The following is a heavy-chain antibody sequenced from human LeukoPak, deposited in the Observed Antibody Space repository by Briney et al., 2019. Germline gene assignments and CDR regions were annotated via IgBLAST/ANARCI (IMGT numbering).Heavy chain of an antibody. CDR2: IDHSGST. V-gene: IGHV4-34*01. J-gene: IGHJ4*02. D-gene: IGHD6-19*01. CDR1: GGSFSGYY. CDR3: ARGSGWYSDY. Sequence: SETLSLTCAVYGGSFSGYYWSWIRQPPGKGLEWIGEIDHSGSTNYNPSLKSRVTISVDTSKNQFSLKLSSVTAADTAVYYCARGSGWYSDYWGQGTLVTVSS.